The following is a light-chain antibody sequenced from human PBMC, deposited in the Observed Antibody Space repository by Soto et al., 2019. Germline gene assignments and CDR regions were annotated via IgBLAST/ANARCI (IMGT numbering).Light chain of an antibody. V-gene: IGLV2-14*01. CDR2: KVS. CDR3: SSYTSSTAYV. CDR1: SSDVGGYNY. Sequence: QSALTQPASVSGSPGQSITISCTGTSSDVGGYNYVSCYQLHPGKAPKLMVYKVSNRPSGVSNRFSGSKSGNTASLTISGLQAEDEADYYCSSYTSSTAYVFGTGTKLTFL. J-gene: IGLJ1*01.